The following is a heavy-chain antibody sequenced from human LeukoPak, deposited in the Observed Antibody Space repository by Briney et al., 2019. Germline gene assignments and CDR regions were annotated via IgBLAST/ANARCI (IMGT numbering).Heavy chain of an antibody. CDR3: ARILAYCGGDCSFFDY. J-gene: IGHJ4*02. V-gene: IGHV4-59*01. D-gene: IGHD2-21*01. Sequence: SETLSLTCTVSGGSISSYYWSWIRQPPGKGLEWIGYIYYSGSTNYNLSLKSRVTISVDTSKNQFSLKLSSVTAADTAVYYCARILAYCGGDCSFFDYWGQGTLVTVSS. CDR1: GGSISSYY. CDR2: IYYSGST.